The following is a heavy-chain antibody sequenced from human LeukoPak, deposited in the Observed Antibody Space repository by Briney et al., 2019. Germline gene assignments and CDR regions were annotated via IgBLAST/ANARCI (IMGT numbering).Heavy chain of an antibody. V-gene: IGHV1-18*01. CDR3: ARSRRFLPLNRFDP. CDR1: GYTFTSYG. J-gene: IGHJ5*02. Sequence: GASVKVSCKASGYTFTSYGISWVRQAPGQGLEWMGWISAYNGNTNYAQKLQGRVTMTTDTSTSTAYMELRSLRSDDTAVYYCARSRRFLPLNRFDPWGQGTLVTVSS. D-gene: IGHD2-2*01. CDR2: ISAYNGNT.